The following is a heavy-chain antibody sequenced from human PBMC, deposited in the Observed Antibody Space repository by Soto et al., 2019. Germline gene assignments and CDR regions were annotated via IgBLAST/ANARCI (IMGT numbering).Heavy chain of an antibody. D-gene: IGHD2-15*01. CDR1: GFTFRSSS. V-gene: IGHV3-48*01. CDR3: AKSMGGYFDY. Sequence: GESLRPSCAASGFTFRSSSMNWVRQAPGKGLEWVSYISSSSSTIYYADSVKGRFTISRDNSKNTLYLQMNSLRAEDTAVYYCAKSMGGYFDYWGQGTLVTVSS. CDR2: ISSSSSTI. J-gene: IGHJ4*02.